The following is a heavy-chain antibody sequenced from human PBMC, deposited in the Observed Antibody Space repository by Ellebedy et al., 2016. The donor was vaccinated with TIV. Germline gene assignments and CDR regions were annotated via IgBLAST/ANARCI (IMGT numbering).Heavy chain of an antibody. V-gene: IGHV3-23*01. Sequence: GESLKISXAASGFTFSSYAMSWVRQAPGKGLEWVSAISGSGGSTYYADSVKGRFTISRDNSKNTLYLQMNSLRAEDTAVYYCASGYDYVGYFQHWGQGTLVTVSS. J-gene: IGHJ1*01. D-gene: IGHD5-12*01. CDR1: GFTFSSYA. CDR3: ASGYDYVGYFQH. CDR2: ISGSGGST.